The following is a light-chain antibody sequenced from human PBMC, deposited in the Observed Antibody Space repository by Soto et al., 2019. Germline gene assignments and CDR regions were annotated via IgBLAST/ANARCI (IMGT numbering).Light chain of an antibody. CDR1: QSIITY. J-gene: IGKJ2*01. Sequence: IQMTQSPSSLSASVGDRVTITCRASQSIITYLNWYQQKPGKAPKLLISPISTLQRGVPSRFSGSGSGTDFTLTITGLQPEDFSPYYCQQSYRTPYTFGQGTKLEIK. CDR2: PIS. CDR3: QQSYRTPYT. V-gene: IGKV1-39*01.